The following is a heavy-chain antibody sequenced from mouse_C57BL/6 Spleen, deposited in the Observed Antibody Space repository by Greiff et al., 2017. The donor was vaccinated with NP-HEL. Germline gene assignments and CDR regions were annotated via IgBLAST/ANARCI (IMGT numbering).Heavy chain of an antibody. J-gene: IGHJ3*01. CDR3: ATDYYGSSPMFAY. CDR2: IFPGSGST. Sequence: QVQLQQSGPELVKPGASVKISCTASGYTFTDYYINWVKQRPGQGLEWIGWIFPGSGSTYYNEKFKGKATLTVDKSSSTAYMLLSSLTSEDSAVYFCATDYYGSSPMFAYWGQGTLVTVSA. CDR1: GYTFTDYY. V-gene: IGHV1-75*01. D-gene: IGHD1-1*01.